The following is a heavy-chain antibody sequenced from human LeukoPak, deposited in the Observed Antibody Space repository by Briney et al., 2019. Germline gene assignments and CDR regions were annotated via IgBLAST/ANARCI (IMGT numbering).Heavy chain of an antibody. J-gene: IGHJ4*02. Sequence: ASVTVSCKASGYTFTIYDINWVRQAPGQGLEWMGWMNPNSGNTGYAQKFQGRVTMTRNTSISTAYMELSSLRSEDTAVYYCARMYYYDSSGLDYWGQGTLVTVSS. V-gene: IGHV1-8*01. CDR1: GYTFTIYD. D-gene: IGHD3-22*01. CDR3: ARMYYYDSSGLDY. CDR2: MNPNSGNT.